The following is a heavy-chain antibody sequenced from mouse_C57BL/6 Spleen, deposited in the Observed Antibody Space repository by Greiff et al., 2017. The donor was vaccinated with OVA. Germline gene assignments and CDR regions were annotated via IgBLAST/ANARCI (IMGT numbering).Heavy chain of an antibody. J-gene: IGHJ1*03. V-gene: IGHV7-3*01. CDR2: IRNKANGYTT. Sequence: DVKLQESGGGLVQPGGSLSLSCAASGFTFTDYYMSWVRQPPGKALEWLGFIRNKANGYTTEYSASVKGRFTISRDNSQSILYLQMNALRAEDSATYYCANYDYDWYFDVWGTGTTVTVSS. CDR1: GFTFTDYY. CDR3: ANYDYDWYFDV. D-gene: IGHD2-4*01.